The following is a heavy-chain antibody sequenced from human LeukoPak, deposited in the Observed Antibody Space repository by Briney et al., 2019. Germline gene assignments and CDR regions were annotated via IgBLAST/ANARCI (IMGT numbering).Heavy chain of an antibody. J-gene: IGHJ4*02. D-gene: IGHD3-3*01. CDR2: IYHSGST. Sequence: PSETLSLTCTVSGYSISSGYYWGWIRQPPGKWLEWIGSIYHSGSTYYNPSLKSRVTISVDTSKNQFSLKLSSVTAADTAVYYCARGLYYDFWSGYWSNIPFDYWGQGTLVTVSS. CDR3: ARGLYYDFWSGYWSNIPFDY. V-gene: IGHV4-38-2*02. CDR1: GYSISSGYY.